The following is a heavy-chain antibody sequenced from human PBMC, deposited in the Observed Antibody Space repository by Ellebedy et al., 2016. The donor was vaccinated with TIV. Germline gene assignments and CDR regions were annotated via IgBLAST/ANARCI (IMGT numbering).Heavy chain of an antibody. V-gene: IGHV3-74*01. D-gene: IGHD2-21*02. CDR3: STLSDTGY. Sequence: PGGSLRLSCAASGFTLSRHWMHWVRQAPGKGLVWLSRINGDGGFTSHADFVKGRFTISRDNAKNTLYLQMNSLKAEETAMYYCSTLSDTGYWGHGTLVTVSS. J-gene: IGHJ4*01. CDR1: GFTLSRHW. CDR2: INGDGGFT.